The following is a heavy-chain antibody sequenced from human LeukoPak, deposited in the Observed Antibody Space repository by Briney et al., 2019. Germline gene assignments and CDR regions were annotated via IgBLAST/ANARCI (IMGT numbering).Heavy chain of an antibody. V-gene: IGHV5-51*01. Sequence: GESLKISFKGSGYRFTSYWIGWVRQIPGKGLEWMGIIYSGDSDTRYSPSFQGQVTISADTSISTAYLQWSSLKPSHTAMYYCARQYYYDSSARKYSFDPWGQGTLVTVSS. CDR3: ARQYYYDSSARKYSFDP. CDR1: GYRFTSYW. D-gene: IGHD3-22*01. CDR2: IYSGDSDT. J-gene: IGHJ5*02.